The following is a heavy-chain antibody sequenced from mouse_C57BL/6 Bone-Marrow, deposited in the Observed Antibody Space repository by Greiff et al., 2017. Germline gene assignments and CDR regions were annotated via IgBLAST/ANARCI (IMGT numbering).Heavy chain of an antibody. CDR1: GFSLTSYG. V-gene: IGHV2-5*01. D-gene: IGHD1-1*01. CDR2: IWRGGST. J-gene: IGHJ4*01. Sequence: QVQLQQSGPGLVQPSQSLSITCTVSGFSLTSYGVHWVRQSPGKGLEWLGVIWRGGSTDYNAAFMSRLSITKDNSKSQVFFKMNSLQADDTAIYYCAKLYYGSSRYAMDYWGQGTSVTVSS. CDR3: AKLYYGSSRYAMDY.